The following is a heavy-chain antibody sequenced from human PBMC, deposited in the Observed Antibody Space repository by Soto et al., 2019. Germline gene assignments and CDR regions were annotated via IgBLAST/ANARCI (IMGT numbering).Heavy chain of an antibody. CDR1: GGSVSSGSYY. V-gene: IGHV4-61*01. D-gene: IGHD3-10*01. CDR2: IYYSGST. J-gene: IGHJ5*02. Sequence: SETLSLTCTVSGGSVSSGSYYWSWIRQPPGKGLEWIGYIYYSGSTNYNPSLKSRVTISVDTSKNQFSLKLSSVTAADTAVYYCASVRVLWFGRGNNWFDPWGQGTLVTSPQ. CDR3: ASVRVLWFGRGNNWFDP.